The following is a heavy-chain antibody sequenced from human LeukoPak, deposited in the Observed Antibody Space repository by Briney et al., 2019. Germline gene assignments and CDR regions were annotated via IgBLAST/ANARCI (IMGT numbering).Heavy chain of an antibody. V-gene: IGHV3-33*08. CDR2: IWYDGSNK. D-gene: IGHD3-16*01. Sequence: PGGSLRLSCSASGFTFSNAWMSWVRQAPGKGLEWVAVIWYDGSNKYYADSVKGRFTISRDNAKRSLFLQMNSLRAEDTAVYYCARDKGVWGILQIPEYWGQGTLVTVSS. CDR1: GFTFSNAW. CDR3: ARDKGVWGILQIPEY. J-gene: IGHJ4*02.